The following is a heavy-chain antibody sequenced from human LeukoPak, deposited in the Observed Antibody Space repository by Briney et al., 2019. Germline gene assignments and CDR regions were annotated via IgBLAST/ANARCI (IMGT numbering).Heavy chain of an antibody. CDR3: ARDKLPGDY. Sequence: GASLKISCKGSGYSFTTNWIGWGRQMPGKGLEWMGVIYPGDSDTIYSPSFQGQVTISADKSISTAYLQWSSLKASDTAMYYCARDKLPGDYWGQGTLVTVSS. J-gene: IGHJ4*02. CDR1: GYSFTTNW. V-gene: IGHV5-51*01. CDR2: IYPGDSDT. D-gene: IGHD3-10*01.